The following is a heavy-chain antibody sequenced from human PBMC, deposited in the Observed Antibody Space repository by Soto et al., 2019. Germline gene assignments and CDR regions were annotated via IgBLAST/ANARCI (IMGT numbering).Heavy chain of an antibody. CDR1: GFTFDDYT. CDR2: ISWDGGST. Sequence: GGSLRLSCAAPGFTFDDYTMHWVRQAPGKGLEWVSLISWDGGSTYYADSVKGRFTISRDNSKNSLYLQMNSLRTEDTALYYCAKDGTTASYYYYGMDVWGQGTTVTVSS. V-gene: IGHV3-43*01. D-gene: IGHD4-17*01. J-gene: IGHJ6*02. CDR3: AKDGTTASYYYYGMDV.